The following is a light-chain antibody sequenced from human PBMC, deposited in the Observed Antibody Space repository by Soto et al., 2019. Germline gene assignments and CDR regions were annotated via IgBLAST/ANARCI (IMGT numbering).Light chain of an antibody. Sequence: EIVLTQSPATLSLSPGERATLSCKASQSVSSYLAWYQQKPGQAPRLLIYDASNRATGIPARFSGSGSGRDFTLTLSRLEPEDFAVYYCQLRSNWPPYTFGQGTKVDIK. CDR1: QSVSSY. CDR2: DAS. J-gene: IGKJ2*01. CDR3: QLRSNWPPYT. V-gene: IGKV3-11*02.